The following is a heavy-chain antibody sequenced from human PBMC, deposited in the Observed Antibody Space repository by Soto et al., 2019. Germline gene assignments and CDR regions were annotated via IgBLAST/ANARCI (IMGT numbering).Heavy chain of an antibody. J-gene: IGHJ4*02. CDR2: ISAYNGNT. CDR1: GYTFTSYG. V-gene: IGHV1-18*01. Sequence: ASVKVSCKASGYTFTSYGISWVRQAPGQGLEWMGWISAYNGNTNYAQKLQGRVTMTTGTSTSTAYMELRSLRSDDTAVYYCARDRLYQLPFDYWGQGTLVTVSS. D-gene: IGHD2-2*01. CDR3: ARDRLYQLPFDY.